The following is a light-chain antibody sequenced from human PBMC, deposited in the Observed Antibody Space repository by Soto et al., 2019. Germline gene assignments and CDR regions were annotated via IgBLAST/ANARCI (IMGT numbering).Light chain of an antibody. V-gene: IGLV2-14*01. Sequence: QSVLTQPASVSGSPGQSIAISCTGSSSDVGAYNYVSWYQQHPGKAPKLMIYDVSNRPSGISNRFSGSKSGNTASLTISGLQAEDEADHYCSTYTSSSTPLYVFGTGTKVTVL. CDR2: DVS. CDR3: STYTSSSTPLYV. J-gene: IGLJ1*01. CDR1: SSDVGAYNY.